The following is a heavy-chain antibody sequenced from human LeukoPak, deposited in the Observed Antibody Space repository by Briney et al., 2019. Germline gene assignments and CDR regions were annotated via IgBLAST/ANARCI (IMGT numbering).Heavy chain of an antibody. D-gene: IGHD1-26*01. V-gene: IGHV3-30*18. CDR2: ISYDGSNK. CDR1: GFTFSSYG. CDR3: AKDQWELLDYFDY. Sequence: GGSLRLSCAASGFTFSSYGMHWVRQAPGKGLEWVAVISYDGSNKYYADSVKGRFTISRDNSKNTLYLQMNSLRAEDTAVHYCAKDQWELLDYFDYWGQGTLVTVSS. J-gene: IGHJ4*02.